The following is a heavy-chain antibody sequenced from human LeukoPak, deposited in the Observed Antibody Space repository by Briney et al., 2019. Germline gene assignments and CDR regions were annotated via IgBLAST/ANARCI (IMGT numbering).Heavy chain of an antibody. D-gene: IGHD2-2*01. V-gene: IGHV1-69*05. CDR3: ARDIVVVPAASLGFDP. J-gene: IGHJ5*02. CDR1: GGTFSSYA. Sequence: SVKVSCKASGGTFSSYAISWVRQAPGQGLEWMGGIIPIFGTANYAQKFQGRVTITTDESTSTAYMELSSLRFEDTAVYYCARDIVVVPAASLGFDPWGQGTLVTVSS. CDR2: IIPIFGTA.